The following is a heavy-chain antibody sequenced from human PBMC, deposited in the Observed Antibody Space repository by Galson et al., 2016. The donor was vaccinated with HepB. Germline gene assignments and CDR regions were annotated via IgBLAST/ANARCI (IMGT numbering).Heavy chain of an antibody. V-gene: IGHV3-23*01. CDR2: ITDSGHDT. Sequence: SLRLSCAASGFTFSNSAMSWVRQAPGKGLEWVSIITDSGHDTYYADPLKGRFTISRDNSRNTMYLQMNGLRVEDTAVYYCARSPANGWSTDFFDYWGQGTLVTVSS. D-gene: IGHD6-19*01. J-gene: IGHJ4*02. CDR1: GFTFSNSA. CDR3: ARSPANGWSTDFFDY.